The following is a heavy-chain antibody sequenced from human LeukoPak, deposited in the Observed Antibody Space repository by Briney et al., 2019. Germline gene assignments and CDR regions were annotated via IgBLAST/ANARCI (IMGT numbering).Heavy chain of an antibody. V-gene: IGHV1-2*02. D-gene: IGHD3-22*01. J-gene: IGHJ3*02. CDR2: INPNSGGT. CDR1: GYTFTSYA. CDR3: ARDLLHVYYYASSGYVRGAFDI. Sequence: ASVKVSCKASGYTFTSYAMNWVRQAPGQGLEWMGWINPNSGGTKSTQKFQGRVTMARDTSISTAYMELSRLRSDDTAVYYCARDLLHVYYYASSGYVRGAFDIWGQGTMVTVSS.